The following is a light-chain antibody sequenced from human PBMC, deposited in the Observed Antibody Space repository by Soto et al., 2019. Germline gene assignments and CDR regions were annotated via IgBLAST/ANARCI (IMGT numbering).Light chain of an antibody. CDR2: WAS. J-gene: IGKJ1*01. CDR3: QQYYSIQWS. V-gene: IGKV4-1*01. Sequence: DIVMTQSPDSLAVSLGERATINCKSSQSVLYSSNNKNYLAWYQQKPGQPPKLLIYWASTRESGVPDRFSGSGSGTDFTLTISSLQAEDMAVYYCQQYYSIQWSFGQGTKVEIK. CDR1: QSVLYSSNNKNY.